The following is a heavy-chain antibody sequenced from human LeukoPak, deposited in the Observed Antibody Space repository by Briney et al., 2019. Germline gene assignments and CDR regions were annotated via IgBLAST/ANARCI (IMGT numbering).Heavy chain of an antibody. J-gene: IGHJ4*02. Sequence: KPGGSLRLSCAASGFTFSSYNMNWVRQAPGKGLEWVSSISSSSSYIYYADSVKGRFTISRDNAKNSLYLQMNSLRAEDTAVYYCARERGYSYGCGDYWGQGTLVTVSS. V-gene: IGHV3-21*01. CDR2: ISSSSSYI. CDR1: GFTFSSYN. CDR3: ARERGYSYGCGDY. D-gene: IGHD5-18*01.